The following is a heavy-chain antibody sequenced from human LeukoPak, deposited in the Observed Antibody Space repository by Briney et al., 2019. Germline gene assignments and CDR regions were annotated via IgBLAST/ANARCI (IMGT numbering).Heavy chain of an antibody. CDR2: ISYGGSNK. D-gene: IGHD3-16*02. CDR3: ARDGMITFGGVIVAYYFDY. J-gene: IGHJ4*02. CDR1: GFTFSSYA. V-gene: IGHV3-30*04. Sequence: GRSLRLSCAASGFTFSSYAMHWVRQAPGKGLEWVAVISYGGSNKYYADSVKGRFTISRDNSKNTLYLQMNSLRAEDTAAYYCARDGMITFGGVIVAYYFDYWGQGTLVTVSS.